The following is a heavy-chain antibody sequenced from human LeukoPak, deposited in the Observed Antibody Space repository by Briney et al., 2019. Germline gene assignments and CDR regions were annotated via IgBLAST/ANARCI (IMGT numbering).Heavy chain of an antibody. CDR1: GFTFSSYA. CDR3: AKDLEMIVVDYYFDY. CDR2: ISYDGSNK. V-gene: IGHV3-30-3*01. J-gene: IGHJ4*02. D-gene: IGHD3-22*01. Sequence: PGGSLRLSCAASGFTFSSYAMHWVRQAPGKGLEWVAVISYDGSNKYYADSVKGRFTISRDNSKNTLYLQMNSLRAEDTAVYYCAKDLEMIVVDYYFDYWGQGTLVTVSS.